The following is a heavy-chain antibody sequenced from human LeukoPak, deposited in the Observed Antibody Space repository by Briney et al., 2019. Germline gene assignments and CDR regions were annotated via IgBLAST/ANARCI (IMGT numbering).Heavy chain of an antibody. CDR2: INHSGST. J-gene: IGHJ1*01. D-gene: IGHD3-10*01. V-gene: IGHV4-34*01. Sequence: SETLSLTCAVYGGSFSGYYWSWIRQPPGKGLEWIGEINHSGSTNYNPSLKSRVTISVDTSKNQFSLKLSSVTAADTAVYYCARTPRRSGYFQHWGQGTLVTVSS. CDR1: GGSFSGYY. CDR3: ARTPRRSGYFQH.